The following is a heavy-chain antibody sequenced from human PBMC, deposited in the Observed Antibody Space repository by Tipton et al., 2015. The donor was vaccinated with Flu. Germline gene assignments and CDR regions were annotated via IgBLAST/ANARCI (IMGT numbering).Heavy chain of an antibody. CDR2: INHSGST. D-gene: IGHD2-15*01. J-gene: IGHJ4*02. CDR1: GGSFSGYY. CDR3: ARGSNAAATRTRTLGY. Sequence: TLSLTCAVYGGSFSGYYWSWIRQPPGKGLEWIGEINHSGSTNYNPSLKSRVTISVDTSKNQFSLKLSSVTAADTAVYYCARGSNAAATRTRTLGYWRQGTLVTVPS. V-gene: IGHV4-34*01.